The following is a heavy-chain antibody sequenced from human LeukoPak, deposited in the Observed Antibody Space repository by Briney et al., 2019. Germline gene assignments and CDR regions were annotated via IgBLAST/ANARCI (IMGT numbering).Heavy chain of an antibody. Sequence: GSLKVSCKASGFTFTDHYMHWVRQSPGQGLKWMGWINGKSGDTNYAQNFQDRVTMTRDTSTSTVYMELSRLTVDDTAVYYCARDHHWGVDYWGQGTLVT. CDR2: INGKSGDT. J-gene: IGHJ4*02. D-gene: IGHD7-27*01. V-gene: IGHV1-2*02. CDR3: ARDHHWGVDY. CDR1: GFTFTDHY.